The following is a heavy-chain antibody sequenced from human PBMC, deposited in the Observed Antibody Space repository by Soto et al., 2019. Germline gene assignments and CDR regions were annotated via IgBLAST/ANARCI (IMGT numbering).Heavy chain of an antibody. CDR2: ISSSSSYI. CDR3: AREPETYYYDSSGYYHRLYYGMDV. J-gene: IGHJ6*02. D-gene: IGHD3-22*01. Sequence: PVGSLRLSCAASGFTFSSYSMNWVRQAPGKGLEWVSSISSSSSYIYYADSVKGRFTISRDNAKNSLYLQMNSLRAEDTAVYYCAREPETYYYDSSGYYHRLYYGMDVWGQGTTVTVSS. V-gene: IGHV3-21*01. CDR1: GFTFSSYS.